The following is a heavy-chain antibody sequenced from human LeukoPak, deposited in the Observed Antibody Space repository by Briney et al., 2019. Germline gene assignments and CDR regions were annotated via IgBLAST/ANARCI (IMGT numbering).Heavy chain of an antibody. D-gene: IGHD7-27*01. V-gene: IGHV3-7*01. Sequence: GGSLRLSCAASGFTHSNYWMTWVRQAPGKGLEWVANIKPDGSEKYYVDSVKGRFTISRDNAKNSLYLQMNSLRAEDTAMYYCARGRRTGDRGYYFDYWGQGTLVTVSS. J-gene: IGHJ4*02. CDR3: ARGRRTGDRGYYFDY. CDR2: IKPDGSEK. CDR1: GFTHSNYW.